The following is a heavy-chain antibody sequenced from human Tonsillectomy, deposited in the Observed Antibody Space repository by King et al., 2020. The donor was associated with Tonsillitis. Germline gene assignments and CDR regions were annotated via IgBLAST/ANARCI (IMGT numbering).Heavy chain of an antibody. CDR1: GLTVSSNY. D-gene: IGHD4-23*01. V-gene: IGHV3-53*04. CDR3: ARDQSGGKWAFDI. CDR2: IYAGGST. J-gene: IGHJ3*02. Sequence: EVQLVESGGGLVQPGGSLRLSCEASGLTVSSNYMSWVRQAPGKGLEWVSVIYAGGSTYYADSVKGRFTVSRHNSDNTVSLQMNSLGAEDTAVYYCARDQSGGKWAFDIWGQGTMVTVSS.